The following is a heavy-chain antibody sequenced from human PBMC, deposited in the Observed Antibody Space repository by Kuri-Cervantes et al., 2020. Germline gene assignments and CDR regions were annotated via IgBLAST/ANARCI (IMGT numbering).Heavy chain of an antibody. Sequence: ASVKVSCKASGYTFSNYDINWVRQAAGQGLEWVGWMNPNNDNTGYAQKFQGRVTMTRDTSRNTAYMELSSLRSEDTAVYYCARGFGYYYDSSGLLYWGQGTLVTVSS. CDR2: MNPNNDNT. CDR1: GYTFSNYD. V-gene: IGHV1-8*02. CDR3: ARGFGYYYDSSGLLY. D-gene: IGHD3-22*01. J-gene: IGHJ4*02.